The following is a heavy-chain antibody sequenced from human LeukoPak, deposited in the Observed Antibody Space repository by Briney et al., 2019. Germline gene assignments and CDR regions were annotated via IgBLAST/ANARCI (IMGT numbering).Heavy chain of an antibody. V-gene: IGHV4-38-2*01. D-gene: IGHD3-22*01. Sequence: SETLSLTCAVSDYSISSGHYWGWLRPPPGKGLEWIGNITHSGSPQYNPSLKSRLTMSVDTSKNQCSLKLSSVTAADTAVYYCARIVVVIRGCLYYFDYWGRGTLVTVSS. CDR1: DYSISSGHY. J-gene: IGHJ4*02. CDR3: ARIVVVIRGCLYYFDY. CDR2: ITHSGSP.